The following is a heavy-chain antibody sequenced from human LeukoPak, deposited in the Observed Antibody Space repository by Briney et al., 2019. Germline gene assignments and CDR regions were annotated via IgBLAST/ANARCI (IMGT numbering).Heavy chain of an antibody. CDR2: TVGGGTDT. D-gene: IGHD6-19*01. CDR1: GFTFSNYA. Sequence: PGGSLRLSCAASGFTFSNYAMSWVRQAPGKGLEWVSTTVGGGTDTFYASSVKGRFTVSRDNSKNTLYLQMNSLRAEDTAVYYCARGSSSGWYGGVDYWGQGTLVTVSS. V-gene: IGHV3-23*01. J-gene: IGHJ4*02. CDR3: ARGSSSGWYGGVDY.